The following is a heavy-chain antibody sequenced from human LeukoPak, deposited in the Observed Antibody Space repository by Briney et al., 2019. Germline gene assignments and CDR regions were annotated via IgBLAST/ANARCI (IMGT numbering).Heavy chain of an antibody. CDR1: GFTFSSYG. CDR2: ISYDGSSK. Sequence: GGSLRLSCAASGFTFSSYGMHWVRQAPGKGLEWVAVISYDGSSKYYADSVKGRFTISRDNSKNTLYLQMNSLRAEDTAVYYCANDRGYSRTDYWGQGTLVTVSS. D-gene: IGHD5-18*01. V-gene: IGHV3-30*18. CDR3: ANDRGYSRTDY. J-gene: IGHJ4*02.